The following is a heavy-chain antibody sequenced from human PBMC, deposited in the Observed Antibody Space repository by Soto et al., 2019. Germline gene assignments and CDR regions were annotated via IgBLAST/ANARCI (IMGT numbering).Heavy chain of an antibody. Sequence: SETLSLTCAVYGGSFSGYYWSWIRQPPGKGLEWIGEINHSGSTNYNPSLKSRVTISVDTSKNQFSLKLSSVTAADTAVYYCARAHPPPDIVGATNFDYWGQGTLVTVSS. CDR2: INHSGST. V-gene: IGHV4-34*01. CDR1: GGSFSGYY. J-gene: IGHJ4*02. CDR3: ARAHPPPDIVGATNFDY. D-gene: IGHD1-26*01.